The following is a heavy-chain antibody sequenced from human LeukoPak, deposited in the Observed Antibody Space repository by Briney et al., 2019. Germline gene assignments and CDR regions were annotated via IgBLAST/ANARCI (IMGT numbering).Heavy chain of an antibody. CDR3: ARLRGYSYGPPDY. V-gene: IGHV3-53*01. CDR2: IYSGGST. Sequence: PGGSLRFSCAASGFTFSSYGMHWVRQAPGKGLEWVSVIYSGGSTFYADSVKGRFTISRDNSKNTLYLQMNSLGAEDTAMYYCARLRGYSYGPPDYWGQGTLVTVSS. D-gene: IGHD5-18*01. CDR1: GFTFSSYG. J-gene: IGHJ4*02.